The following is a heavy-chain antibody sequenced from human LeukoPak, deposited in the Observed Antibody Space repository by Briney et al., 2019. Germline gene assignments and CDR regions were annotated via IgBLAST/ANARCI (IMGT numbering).Heavy chain of an antibody. CDR3: AKDIGVLRYSSSWANFDY. V-gene: IGHV3-9*01. J-gene: IGHJ4*02. CDR2: ISWNSGSI. CDR1: GFTFDDYA. Sequence: GRSLRLSCAASGFTFDDYAMHWVRQAPGKGLEWVSGISWNSGSIGYADSVKGRFTISRDNAKNSLYLQMNSLRVEDTALYYCAKDIGVLRYSSSWANFDYWGQGTLVTVSS. D-gene: IGHD6-13*01.